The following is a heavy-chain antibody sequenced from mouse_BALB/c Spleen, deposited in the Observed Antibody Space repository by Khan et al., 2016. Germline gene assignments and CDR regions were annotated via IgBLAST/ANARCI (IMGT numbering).Heavy chain of an antibody. J-gene: IGHJ4*01. D-gene: IGHD6-1*01. Sequence: EVKLLESGGGLVQPGGSLKLSCAASGFDFSRYWMSWVRQAPGKGLEWIGEINPDSSMIKCTPSLKDKFIISRDNAKNTLYLQMSKARSEDTALYCCARPVCYDAMDYWGQGTSITVSS. CDR2: INPDSSMI. CDR3: ARPVCYDAMDY. V-gene: IGHV4-1*02. CDR1: GFDFSRYW.